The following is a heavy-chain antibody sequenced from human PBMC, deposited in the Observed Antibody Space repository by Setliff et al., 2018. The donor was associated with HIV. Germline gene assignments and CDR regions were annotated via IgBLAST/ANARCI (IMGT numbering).Heavy chain of an antibody. Sequence: PSETLSLTCTVSGGSINTFYWTWIRQPPGKGLEWIGSIFYTGSTAYNPSLKSRLTMSVDTSQNKFSLKLTSVTAADTAVYYCGRVSMGGYLEYWGQGTLVTGS. J-gene: IGHJ4*02. D-gene: IGHD3-22*01. CDR3: GRVSMGGYLEY. CDR2: IFYTGST. CDR1: GGSINTFY. V-gene: IGHV4-59*01.